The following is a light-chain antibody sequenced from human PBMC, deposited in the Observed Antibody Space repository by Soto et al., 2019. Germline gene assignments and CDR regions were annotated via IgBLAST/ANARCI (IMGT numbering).Light chain of an antibody. Sequence: DIVLTQAPDSLSASLGERATINCKSSQSLLYNSNNKTYLAWYQQKPGQPPRLLIYWASTRQSGVPERFSGSGTGTDFTLTINSLQAEDVAVYYCQQRSNWPPWTFGQGTKVEIK. V-gene: IGKV4-1*01. CDR2: WAS. J-gene: IGKJ1*01. CDR1: QSLLYNSNNKTY. CDR3: QQRSNWPPWT.